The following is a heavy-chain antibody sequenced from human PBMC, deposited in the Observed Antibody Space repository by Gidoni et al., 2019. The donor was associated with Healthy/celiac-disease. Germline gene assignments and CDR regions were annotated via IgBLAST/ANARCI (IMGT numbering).Heavy chain of an antibody. Sequence: QVQLVQSGAEVKQPGASVTVSCKASGYTCPSYGISWVRQAPGHGLEWMGWISAYNGNTNDAQKLQGRVTMTTDTSTSTAYMELRSLRSDDTAVYYCSRVWGGSSSGWGPDYWGQGTLVTVSS. CDR3: SRVWGGSSSGWGPDY. CDR1: GYTCPSYG. J-gene: IGHJ4*02. CDR2: ISAYNGNT. V-gene: IGHV1-18*01. D-gene: IGHD6-19*01.